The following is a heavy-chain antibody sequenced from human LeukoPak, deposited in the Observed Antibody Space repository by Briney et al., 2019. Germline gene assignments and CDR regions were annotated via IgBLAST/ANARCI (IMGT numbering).Heavy chain of an antibody. CDR1: GYTFTSYG. D-gene: IGHD1-26*01. J-gene: IGHJ4*02. CDR2: ISAYNGNT. Sequence: ASVKVSCKASGYTFTSYGISWVRQAPGQGLEWMGWISAYNGNTNYAQKLQGRVTMTRDTSISTAYMELSRLRSDDTAVYYCARVNSGSSITFDYWGQGTLVTVSS. V-gene: IGHV1-18*01. CDR3: ARVNSGSSITFDY.